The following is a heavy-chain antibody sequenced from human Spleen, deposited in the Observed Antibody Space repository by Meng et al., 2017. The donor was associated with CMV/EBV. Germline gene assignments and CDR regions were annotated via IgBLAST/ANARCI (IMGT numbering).Heavy chain of an antibody. V-gene: IGHV3-23*01. Sequence: SCAASRFTFSSYAMSWVRQAPGKWLEWVSAISGSGGSTYYADSVKGRFTISRDNSKNTLYLQMNSLRAEDTAVYYCAKDLFNWYFDLWGRGTLVTVSS. CDR2: ISGSGGST. CDR3: AKDLFNWYFDL. J-gene: IGHJ2*01. CDR1: RFTFSSYA.